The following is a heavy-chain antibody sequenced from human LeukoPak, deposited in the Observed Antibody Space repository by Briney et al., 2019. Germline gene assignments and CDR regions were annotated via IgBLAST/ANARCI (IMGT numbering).Heavy chain of an antibody. CDR1: GYSISSGYY. Sequence: SETLSLTCTVSGYSISSGYYWGWIRQPPGKGLEWIGEINHSGSTNYNPSLKSRVTISVDTSKNQFSLKLSSVTAADTAVYYCARAFRGIFGVFEAFDIWGQGTMVTVSS. CDR3: ARAFRGIFGVFEAFDI. V-gene: IGHV4-38-2*02. D-gene: IGHD3-3*01. J-gene: IGHJ3*02. CDR2: INHSGST.